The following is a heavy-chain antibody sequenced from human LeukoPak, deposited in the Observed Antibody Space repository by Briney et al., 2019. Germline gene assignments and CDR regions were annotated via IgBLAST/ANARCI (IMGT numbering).Heavy chain of an antibody. CDR3: VYCSGGSSSYGMDV. J-gene: IGHJ6*02. D-gene: IGHD2-15*01. V-gene: IGHV5-51*01. Sequence: MPGXXXXWMGXIYLGHSDTRYSPSFQGQVTISADKSISTAYLQWSSLKASDTALYFCVYCSGGSSSYGMDVWGQGTTVTVSS. CDR2: IYLGHSDT.